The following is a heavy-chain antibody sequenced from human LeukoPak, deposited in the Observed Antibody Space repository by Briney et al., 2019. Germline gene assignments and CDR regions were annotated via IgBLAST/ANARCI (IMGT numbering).Heavy chain of an antibody. CDR1: RFTFSDYS. D-gene: IGHD6-25*01. V-gene: IGHV3-21*01. Sequence: PGGSLRLSCAASRFTFSDYSMNWVRQAPGKGLQWVASISSGSVYIYYADSMKGRFTISRDNAKNSLYLQMNSLRAEDTAVYYCARLWAARVDYWGQGTLVTVSS. CDR3: ARLWAARVDY. CDR2: ISSGSVYI. J-gene: IGHJ4*02.